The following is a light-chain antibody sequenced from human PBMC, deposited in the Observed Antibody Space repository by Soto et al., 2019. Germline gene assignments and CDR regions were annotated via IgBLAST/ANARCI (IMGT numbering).Light chain of an antibody. CDR2: KAS. CDR3: QHYKRYSEA. J-gene: IGKJ1*01. Sequence: DIQMTQSPSTLSGSVGDRVTITCRASQTISSWLAWYQQKPGKAPKLLIYKASTLKSGVPSRFIGSGSGTECTLTISSLQPDDFATYYCQHYKRYSEAFGQGTKVELK. CDR1: QTISSW. V-gene: IGKV1-5*03.